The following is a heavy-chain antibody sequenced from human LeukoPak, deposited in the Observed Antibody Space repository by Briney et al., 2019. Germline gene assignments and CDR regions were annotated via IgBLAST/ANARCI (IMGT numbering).Heavy chain of an antibody. CDR2: SYYNGST. J-gene: IGHJ3*02. D-gene: IGHD2-2*02. V-gene: IGHV4-39*07. CDR3: ASSSIVVVPAAILDDAFDI. CDR1: GGSISSSSYD. Sequence: SETLSLTCTVSGGSISSSSYDWGWIRQPPGKGLEWIGGSYYNGSTYYTPRPKSRGTISVDTSKIQFSLKLSSVTAADTAVYYCASSSIVVVPAAILDDAFDIWGQGTMVTVSS.